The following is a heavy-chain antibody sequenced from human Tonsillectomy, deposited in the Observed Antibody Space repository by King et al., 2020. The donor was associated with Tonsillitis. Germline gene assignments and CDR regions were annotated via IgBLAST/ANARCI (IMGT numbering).Heavy chain of an antibody. CDR1: GFTFGGNS. V-gene: IGHV3-48*01. J-gene: IGHJ2*01. Sequence: VQLVESGGGLVQPGGSLRLSCAASGFTFGGNSMNGVGQPQGRGREWVYSFGSRIRTNYYEDPVKGGFTISRDNPKNSLYLQMNSLRAEDTAVYYCARDVGGSYDSSGYGLGWYFDLWGRGTLVTVSS. D-gene: IGHD3-22*01. CDR2: FGSRIRTN. CDR3: ARDVGGSYDSSGYGLGWYFDL.